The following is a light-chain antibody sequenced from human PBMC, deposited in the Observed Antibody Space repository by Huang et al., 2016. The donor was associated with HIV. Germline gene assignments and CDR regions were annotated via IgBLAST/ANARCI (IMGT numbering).Light chain of an antibody. CDR3: QQTGRSPWT. V-gene: IGKV3-20*01. CDR1: QSVSRNY. Sequence: IELTQSPGTLSLSPGERATLSCRASQSVSRNYVAWFQQKPGQPPRLLIYRASRRATGIPDKFSGSGSGTDFTLTIDRLEPEDLAFYYCQQTGRSPWTFGQGTKVEI. J-gene: IGKJ1*01. CDR2: RAS.